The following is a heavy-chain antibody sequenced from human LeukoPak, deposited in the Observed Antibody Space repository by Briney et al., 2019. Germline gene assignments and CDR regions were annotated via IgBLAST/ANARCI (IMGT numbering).Heavy chain of an antibody. Sequence: ASVKVSCKASGYTFTGYYMHWVRQAPGQGLEWMGWINPNSGGTNYAQKFQGRVTITADESTSTAYMELSSLRSEDTAVYYCARVGGQAACLDYWGQGTLVTVSS. CDR1: GYTFTGYY. V-gene: IGHV1-2*02. J-gene: IGHJ4*02. CDR3: ARVGGQAACLDY. CDR2: INPNSGGT. D-gene: IGHD2-15*01.